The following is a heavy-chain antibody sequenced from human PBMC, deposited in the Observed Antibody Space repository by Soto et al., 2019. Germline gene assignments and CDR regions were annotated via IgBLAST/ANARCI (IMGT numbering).Heavy chain of an antibody. D-gene: IGHD2-8*02. CDR3: ARDVSLVFDP. CDR2: INNDGSNT. V-gene: IGHV3-74*01. Sequence: EVQLVESGGGLVQPGGSLRLSCVASGFTLSSYWMHWVRQAPGKGLVWVSHINNDGSNTNYADSVKGRFTISRDNAKNTLYLQMNSLRAEDTAVYYCARDVSLVFDPWCQGTLVTVSS. J-gene: IGHJ5*02. CDR1: GFTLSSYW.